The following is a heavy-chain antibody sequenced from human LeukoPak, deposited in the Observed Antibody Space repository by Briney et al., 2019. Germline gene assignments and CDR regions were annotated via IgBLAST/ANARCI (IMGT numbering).Heavy chain of an antibody. D-gene: IGHD5-18*01. J-gene: IGHJ4*02. Sequence: GGSLRLSCAASGFIFSSYWMGWVRQAPGKGLEWVAKIKEDGSEKYYVDSVKGRFTVSRDNAKKSLYLQMNSLRAEDTAVYYCVSGGYTYAYWGQGTLVTVSS. V-gene: IGHV3-7*03. CDR2: IKEDGSEK. CDR1: GFIFSSYW. CDR3: VSGGYTYAY.